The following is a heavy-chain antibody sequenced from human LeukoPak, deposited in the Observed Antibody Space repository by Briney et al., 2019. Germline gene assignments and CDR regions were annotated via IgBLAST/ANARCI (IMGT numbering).Heavy chain of an antibody. CDR1: GFTFSSYA. CDR3: AKDLRNHNYYYDSSAYYDY. J-gene: IGHJ4*02. V-gene: IGHV3-23*01. D-gene: IGHD3-22*01. Sequence: GGSLRLSCAASGFTFSSYAMSWVRQAPGKGLEWVSAISGSGGSTYYADSVKGRFTISRDNSKNTLNLQMNSLRAEDTAVYYCAKDLRNHNYYYDSSAYYDYWGQGTLVTVSP. CDR2: ISGSGGST.